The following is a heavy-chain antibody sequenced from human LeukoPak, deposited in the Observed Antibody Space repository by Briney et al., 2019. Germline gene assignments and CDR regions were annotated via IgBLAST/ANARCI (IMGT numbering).Heavy chain of an antibody. J-gene: IGHJ4*02. CDR1: GFTFSRYG. D-gene: IGHD3-10*01. V-gene: IGHV3-30*18. CDR2: ISYDGSNK. CDR3: AKGAYYHGSGRYFDY. Sequence: PGRSLRLSCAASGFTFSRYGMHWVRQAPGKGLEWVAVISYDGSNKYYADSVKGRFTISRDNSKNTLFLQMNSLRAEDTAVYYCAKGAYYHGSGRYFDYWGQGTLVTVSS.